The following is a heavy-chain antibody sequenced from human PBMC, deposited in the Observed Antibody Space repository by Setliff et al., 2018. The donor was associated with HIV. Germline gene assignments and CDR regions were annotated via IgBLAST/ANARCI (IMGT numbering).Heavy chain of an antibody. CDR2: IYYSGST. CDR3: ARSPLWSGYEGEAFDI. D-gene: IGHD3-3*01. CDR1: GGSISSSSYY. Sequence: PSETLSLTCTVSGGSISSSSYYWGWIRQPPGKGLEWIGSIYYSGSTYYNPSLKSRVTISVDTSTNQFSLKLSSVTAADTAVYYCARSPLWSGYEGEAFDIWGQGTMVTVSS. V-gene: IGHV4-39*07. J-gene: IGHJ3*02.